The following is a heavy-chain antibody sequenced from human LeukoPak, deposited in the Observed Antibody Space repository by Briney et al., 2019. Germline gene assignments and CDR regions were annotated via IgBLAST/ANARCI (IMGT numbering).Heavy chain of an antibody. CDR3: GKLPIVGATPIDH. CDR1: GFTFSSYA. J-gene: IGHJ4*02. V-gene: IGHV3-23*01. D-gene: IGHD1-26*01. Sequence: GGSLRLSCAASGFTFSSYAMSWVRQAPGKGLEWVSAISGSGGGTYYADSVKGRFTISRDNSKNTLYLQMNSLRAEDTAVYYCGKLPIVGATPIDHWGQGTLVTVSS. CDR2: ISGSGGGT.